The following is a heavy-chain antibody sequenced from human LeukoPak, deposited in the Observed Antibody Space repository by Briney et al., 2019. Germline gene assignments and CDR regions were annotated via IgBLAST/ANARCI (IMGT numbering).Heavy chain of an antibody. CDR2: IRYDGSDR. J-gene: IGHJ4*02. Sequence: GGSLRLSCAASGFTFSSYGMHWVRQAPGKGLEWVAFIRYDGSDRYYADSVKGRFTISRDNAKNSLYLQMNSLRAEDTAVYYCARGGGRIDYWGQGTLVTVSS. D-gene: IGHD2-15*01. CDR1: GFTFSSYG. CDR3: ARGGGRIDY. V-gene: IGHV3-30*02.